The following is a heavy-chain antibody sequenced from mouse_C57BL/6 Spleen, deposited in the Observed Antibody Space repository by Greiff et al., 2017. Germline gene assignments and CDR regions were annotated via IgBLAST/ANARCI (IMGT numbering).Heavy chain of an antibody. J-gene: IGHJ1*03. Sequence: VQLQQSGPELVKPGASVKISCKASGYAFSSSWMNWVKQRPGKGLEWIGRIYPGDGDTNYNGKFKGKATLTADKSSSTAYMQLSSLPSEDSAVYFCARGDYGGSYGYFDVWGTGTTVTVSS. D-gene: IGHD1-1*01. V-gene: IGHV1-82*01. CDR1: GYAFSSSW. CDR3: ARGDYGGSYGYFDV. CDR2: IYPGDGDT.